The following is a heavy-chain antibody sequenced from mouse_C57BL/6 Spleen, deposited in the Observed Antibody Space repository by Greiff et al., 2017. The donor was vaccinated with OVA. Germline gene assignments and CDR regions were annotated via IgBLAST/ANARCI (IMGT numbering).Heavy chain of an antibody. CDR3: ARRSMVTDYFDY. CDR2: IWSGGST. J-gene: IGHJ2*01. CDR1: GFSLTSYG. V-gene: IGHV2-2*01. Sequence: VQLVESGPGLVQPSQSLSITCTVSGFSLTSYGVHWVRQSPGKGLEWLGVIWSGGSTDYNAAFISRLSISKDNSKSQVFYKMNSLQTDDTAIYYYARRSMVTDYFDYWGQGTTLTVSS. D-gene: IGHD2-2*01.